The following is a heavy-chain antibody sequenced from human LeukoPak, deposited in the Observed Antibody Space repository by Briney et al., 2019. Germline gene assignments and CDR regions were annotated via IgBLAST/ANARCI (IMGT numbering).Heavy chain of an antibody. Sequence: PSETLSLTCTVSGGSIRSYYWSWIRQPPGKGLEGIGYIYYSGSTNYNPSLKSRVTISVDTSKHQFSLKLSSVTAADTAVYYCASSRATWNYYYYGMDVWGQGTTVTVSS. J-gene: IGHJ6*02. CDR1: GGSIRSYY. CDR3: ASSRATWNYYYYGMDV. D-gene: IGHD1-26*01. V-gene: IGHV4-59*08. CDR2: IYYSGST.